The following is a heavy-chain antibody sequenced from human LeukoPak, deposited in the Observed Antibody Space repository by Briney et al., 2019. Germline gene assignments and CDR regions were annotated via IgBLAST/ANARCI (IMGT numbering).Heavy chain of an antibody. J-gene: IGHJ4*02. CDR3: VRQVHSLVTD. CDR1: GGSMTSRGYY. D-gene: IGHD2-21*02. V-gene: IGHV4-39*07. Sequence: SETLSLTCTVSGGSMTSRGYYWGWVRQPPGEGLERIGSIYYTGNTYYRPSLKSRVTISLHTTQFSLKLTSVSAAATAVYFCVRQVHSLVTDWGQGILVTVSS. CDR2: IYYTGNT.